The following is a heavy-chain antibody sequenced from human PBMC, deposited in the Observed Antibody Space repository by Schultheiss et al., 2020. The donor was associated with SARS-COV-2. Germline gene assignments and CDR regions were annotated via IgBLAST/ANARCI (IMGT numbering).Heavy chain of an antibody. CDR3: ARDRCGSSLFDS. J-gene: IGHJ4*02. V-gene: IGHV4-59*12. CDR1: GGSISSYY. Sequence: SETLSLTCTVSGGSISSYYWSWIRQPPGKGLEWIGYIYYSGSTYYNPSLKSRVTISVDTSKNQFSLKLSSVTAADTAVYYYARDRCGSSLFDSWGQGSLVTVSS. CDR2: IYYSGST. D-gene: IGHD1-26*01.